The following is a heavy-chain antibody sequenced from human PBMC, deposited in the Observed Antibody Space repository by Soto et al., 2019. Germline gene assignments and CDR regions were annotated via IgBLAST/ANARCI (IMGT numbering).Heavy chain of an antibody. D-gene: IGHD2-21*02. V-gene: IGHV1-2*02. J-gene: IGHJ4*02. CDR2: INPNSGGT. CDR3: ARDTGCDWGGG. Sequence: QVQLVQSGAEVKKPGASVKVSCKASGYTFTGYYMHWVRQAPGQGLAWMGWINPNSGGTNYAQKFQGSVTRPRDTSISTADMELGRLRSDDTAVYYCARDTGCDWGGGWGQGTRVTVSA. CDR1: GYTFTGYY.